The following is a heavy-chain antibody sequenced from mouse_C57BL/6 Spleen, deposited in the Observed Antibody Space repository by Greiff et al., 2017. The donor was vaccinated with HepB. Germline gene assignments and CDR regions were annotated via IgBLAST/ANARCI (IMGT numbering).Heavy chain of an antibody. CDR1: GFNIKDDY. J-gene: IGHJ3*01. V-gene: IGHV14-4*01. D-gene: IGHD1-1*01. Sequence: EVQLQQSGAELVRPGASVKLSCTASGFNIKDDYMHWVKQRPEQGLEWIGWIDPANGDTEYASKFQGKATITADTSSNTAYLQLSSLTSEDTAVYYCTCKDDYGSSPPFAYWGQGTLVTVSA. CDR3: TCKDDYGSSPPFAY. CDR2: IDPANGDT.